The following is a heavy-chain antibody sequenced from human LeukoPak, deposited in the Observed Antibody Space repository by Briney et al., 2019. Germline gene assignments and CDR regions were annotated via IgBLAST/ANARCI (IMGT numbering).Heavy chain of an antibody. V-gene: IGHV4-39*07. D-gene: IGHD3-22*01. Sequence: SETLSLTCTVSGGSISSSSYYWGWIRQPPGKGLEWIGSIYYSGSTYYNPSLKSRITISVDTTKNQFSLKLSSVTAADTAVYYCARDRITMIETDAFDIWGQGTVVTVSS. CDR2: IYYSGST. CDR1: GGSISSSSYY. CDR3: ARDRITMIETDAFDI. J-gene: IGHJ3*02.